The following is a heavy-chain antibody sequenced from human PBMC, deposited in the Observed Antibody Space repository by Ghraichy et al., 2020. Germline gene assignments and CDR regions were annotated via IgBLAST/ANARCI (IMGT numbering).Heavy chain of an antibody. V-gene: IGHV2-70*01. J-gene: IGHJ4*02. CDR2: IDWDDDK. CDR1: GFSLSTSGMC. CDR3: ARATYYYGSVKNFDY. Sequence: SGPTLVKPTQTLTLTCTFSGFSLSTSGMCVSWIRQPPGKALEWLALIDWDDDKYYSTSLKTRLTISKDTSKNQVVLTMTNMDPVDTATYYCARATYYYGSVKNFDYWGQGTLVTVSS. D-gene: IGHD3-10*01.